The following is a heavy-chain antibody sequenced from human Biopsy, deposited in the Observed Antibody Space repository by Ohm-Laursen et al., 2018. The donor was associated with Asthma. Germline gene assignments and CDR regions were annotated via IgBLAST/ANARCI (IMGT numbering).Heavy chain of an antibody. D-gene: IGHD5-12*01. CDR2: ISYDGNHK. CDR3: AKRRGYSGHDNDY. V-gene: IGHV3-30*18. Sequence: SLRLSCSATGFMFRSFGMHWVRQAPGKGLEWVAVISYDGNHKFYEDSVKGRFTIPGDNSKNTLYLQMNSLRTEDTAVYYCAKRRGYSGHDNDYWGQGTLVIVSS. J-gene: IGHJ4*02. CDR1: GFMFRSFG.